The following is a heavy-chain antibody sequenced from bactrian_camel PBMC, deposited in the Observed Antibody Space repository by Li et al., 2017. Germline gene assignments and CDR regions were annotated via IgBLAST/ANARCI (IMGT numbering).Heavy chain of an antibody. CDR1: SSTALSDLC. D-gene: IGHD6*01. CDR2: RDRFRRK. J-gene: IGHJ4*01. Sequence: VQLVESGGGSVQAGGSLRLSCAVSSSTALSDLCLAWFRQAPGKEREGVAVRDRFRRKIYADSVRGRFTISRDDAKNTVHLQMDDLNPEDTGMYFCVADCYGGRMYLSRLTDNWGQGTQVTVS. V-gene: IGHV3S53*01. CDR3: VADCYGGRMYLSRLTDN.